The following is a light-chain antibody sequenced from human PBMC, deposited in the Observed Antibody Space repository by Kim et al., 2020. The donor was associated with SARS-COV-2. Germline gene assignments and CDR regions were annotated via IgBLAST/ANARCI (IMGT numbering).Light chain of an antibody. J-gene: IGLJ2*01. CDR3: QVWDSSTVI. CDR1: NVGSKN. CDR2: RDR. V-gene: IGLV3-9*01. Sequence: SVARGQTATIPCGGSNVGSKNVHWYQQRPGQAPALVIYRDRNRPSGIPERFSGSNSGNTATLTITGAQAGDEADYYCQVWDSSTVIFGGGTQLTVL.